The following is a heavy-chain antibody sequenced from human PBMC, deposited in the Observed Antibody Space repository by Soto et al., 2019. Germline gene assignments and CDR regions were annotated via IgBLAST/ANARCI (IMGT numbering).Heavy chain of an antibody. CDR1: GGSVSSGSYY. CDR3: ARNDAACDI. Sequence: QVPLKQSGPGLVKPSETLSLTCTVSGGSVSSGSYYWTWIRQSPGKGLEWVGYIYYNGATSYNPSLKSRVTISRDTSKNQFSLKLTSVTAADTAVYYCARNDAACDIWGQGTMVSVSS. CDR2: IYYNGAT. J-gene: IGHJ3*02. V-gene: IGHV4-61*01.